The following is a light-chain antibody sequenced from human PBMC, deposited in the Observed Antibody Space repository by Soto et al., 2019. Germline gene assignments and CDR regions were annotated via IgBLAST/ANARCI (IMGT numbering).Light chain of an antibody. J-gene: IGKJ2*01. Sequence: ESVLTQSPGTLSLSPGERATLSCRASESVSKMYLAWYQQKPGQAPRLLIYGASSRATGIPDRFSGSGSGTEFTLTITRLEPEDFAVYYCQQYGTSPYTFGQGTKLEIK. CDR3: QQYGTSPYT. V-gene: IGKV3-20*01. CDR1: ESVSKMY. CDR2: GAS.